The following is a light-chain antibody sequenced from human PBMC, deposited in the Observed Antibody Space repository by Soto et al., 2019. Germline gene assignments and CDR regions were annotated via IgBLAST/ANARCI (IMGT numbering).Light chain of an antibody. CDR3: QHYRSSPLT. V-gene: IGKV3-20*01. J-gene: IGKJ4*01. Sequence: VLTQSPGTLSLSPGERATLFCRAGQSVDSGDLAWYQQKPGQAPRLLIYGASSRATGIPDRFSGGGSGTDFTLTISSLEPEDVEVYYCQHYRSSPLTFGGGTKVDIK. CDR2: GAS. CDR1: QSVDSGD.